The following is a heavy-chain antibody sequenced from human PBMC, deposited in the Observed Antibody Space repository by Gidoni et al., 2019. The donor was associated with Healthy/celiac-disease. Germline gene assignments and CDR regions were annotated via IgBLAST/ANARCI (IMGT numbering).Heavy chain of an antibody. CDR2: INHSGST. Sequence: QVQLQQWGAGLLKPSETLSLTCAVYGGSFSGYYWRWIRQPPGKGLEWIGEINHSGSTNYNPSLKSRVTISVDTSKNQFSLKLSSVTAADTAVYYCARGLPDLYCSGGSCYSGTRIDYWGQGTLVTVSS. CDR3: ARGLPDLYCSGGSCYSGTRIDY. J-gene: IGHJ4*02. CDR1: GGSFSGYY. V-gene: IGHV4-34*01. D-gene: IGHD2-15*01.